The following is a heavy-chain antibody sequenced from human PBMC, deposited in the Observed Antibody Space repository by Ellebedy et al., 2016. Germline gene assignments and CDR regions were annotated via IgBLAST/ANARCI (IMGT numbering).Heavy chain of an antibody. Sequence: GGSLRLXXAASGFTFSSYWMSWVRQAPGKGLEWVANIKQDGSEKYYVDSVKGRFTISRDNAKNSLYLQMNSLRAEDTAVYYCARGRLLVPPYYYYYYGMDVWGQGTTVTVSS. V-gene: IGHV3-7*01. CDR1: GFTFSSYW. CDR2: IKQDGSEK. D-gene: IGHD2-21*02. J-gene: IGHJ6*02. CDR3: ARGRLLVPPYYYYYYGMDV.